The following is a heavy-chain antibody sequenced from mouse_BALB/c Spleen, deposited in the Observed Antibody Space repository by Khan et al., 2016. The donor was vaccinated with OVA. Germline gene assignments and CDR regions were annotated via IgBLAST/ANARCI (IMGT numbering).Heavy chain of an antibody. CDR2: IDPATGNT. Sequence: QVQLQQSGAELAKPGASVKMSCKASGYNFTNYWMHWVKQRPGQGLEWIGYIDPATGNTEYNQKFKDKATLTADKAYSTAYMQLSSLTSEDSAVXSCTSRGSTYTWFGYWGQGTLVTVSA. V-gene: IGHV1-7*01. CDR1: GYNFTNYW. J-gene: IGHJ3*01. CDR3: TSRGSTYTWFGY. D-gene: IGHD1-1*01.